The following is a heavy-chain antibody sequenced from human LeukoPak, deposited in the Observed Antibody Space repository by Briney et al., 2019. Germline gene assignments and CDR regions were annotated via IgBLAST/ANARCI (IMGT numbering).Heavy chain of an antibody. CDR1: GFTFSSYA. V-gene: IGHV3-23*01. Sequence: GGSLRLSCAASGFTFSSYAMSWVRQAPGKGLEWVSVISAGGGTTNYADSVKGRFTISRDNSKNTLYLQMDSLRAEDTAVYYCATGQQLRDWGQGTLVTVSS. CDR2: ISAGGGTT. D-gene: IGHD6-13*01. CDR3: ATGQQLRD. J-gene: IGHJ4*02.